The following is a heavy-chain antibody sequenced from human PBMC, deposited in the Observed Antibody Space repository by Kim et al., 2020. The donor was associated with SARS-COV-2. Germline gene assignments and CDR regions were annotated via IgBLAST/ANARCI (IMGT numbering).Heavy chain of an antibody. J-gene: IGHJ4*02. CDR3: VIYRGGATPF. V-gene: IGHV3-15*05. Sequence: GGSLRLSCAASGFTFSNAWMNWVRQAPGKGPEWVGRIKGKSEGETTDYAAAVKGRFTISRDASKDTLYLQMNSLKNEDTAVYYCVIYRGGATPFWGQGTLVTVSS. D-gene: IGHD5-12*01. CDR1: GFTFSNAW. CDR2: IKGKSEGETT.